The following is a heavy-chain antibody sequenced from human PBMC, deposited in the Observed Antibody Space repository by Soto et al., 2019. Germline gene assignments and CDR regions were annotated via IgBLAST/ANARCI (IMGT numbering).Heavy chain of an antibody. V-gene: IGHV4-31*03. Sequence: PTHTVSLTCTVSGGSISRGGNYWTWIRQHPGKGLEWIGYIYYSGSTYYNPSLKSRVTISVDTAKNQFSLRLNSVTAADTAAYYCARSPVIGNDGSGTRGRNIDYWGQGTLVTVSS. J-gene: IGHJ4*02. CDR2: IYYSGST. CDR3: ARSPVIGNDGSGTRGRNIDY. D-gene: IGHD3-22*01. CDR1: GGSISRGGNY.